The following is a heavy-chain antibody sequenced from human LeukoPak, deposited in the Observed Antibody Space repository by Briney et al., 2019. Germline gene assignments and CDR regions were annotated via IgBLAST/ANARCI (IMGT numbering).Heavy chain of an antibody. CDR2: IIYSGNT. D-gene: IGHD6-13*01. Sequence: PSETLSLTCTASSVSISSTSYYWGWIRQPPGRGLEWIGGIIYSGNTYYNPSLKSRVTISVDTTKNQFSLKLTSVTAADTAVYFCVRHFHGSGYVVDLWGRGTLVTVSS. V-gene: IGHV4-39*01. CDR3: VRHFHGSGYVVDL. J-gene: IGHJ5*02. CDR1: SVSISSTSYY.